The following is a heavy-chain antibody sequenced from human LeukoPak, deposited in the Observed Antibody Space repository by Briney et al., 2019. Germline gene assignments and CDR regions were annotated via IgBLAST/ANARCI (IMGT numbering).Heavy chain of an antibody. CDR2: INWNGGST. J-gene: IGHJ4*02. Sequence: GGSLRLSCAASGFTFDDYGMSWVRQAPGKGLEWVSGINWNGGSTGYADSVKGRFTISRDNAKNSLYLQMNSLRAEDTALCYCARDGSYYALDYWGQGTLVTVSS. CDR3: ARDGSYYALDY. D-gene: IGHD1-26*01. CDR1: GFTFDDYG. V-gene: IGHV3-20*04.